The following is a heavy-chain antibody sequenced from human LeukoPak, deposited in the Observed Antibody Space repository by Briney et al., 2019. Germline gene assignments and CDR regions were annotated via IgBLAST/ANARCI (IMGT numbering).Heavy chain of an antibody. J-gene: IGHJ3*02. V-gene: IGHV4-39*07. D-gene: IGHD3-22*01. Sequence: SETLSLTCTVSGGSIRSSSYYWGWIRQPPGKGLEWIGSIYYSGSTYYNPSLKSRVTMSVDTSKNQFSLKLSSVTAADTAVYYCARRVSYYDSSGYYYFAFDIWGQGTMVTVSS. CDR2: IYYSGST. CDR1: GGSIRSSSYY. CDR3: ARRVSYYDSSGYYYFAFDI.